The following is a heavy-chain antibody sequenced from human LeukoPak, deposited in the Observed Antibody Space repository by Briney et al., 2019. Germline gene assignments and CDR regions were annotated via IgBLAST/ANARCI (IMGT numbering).Heavy chain of an antibody. J-gene: IGHJ3*01. Sequence: GGPLRLSCSASGFPFNTYAIHWVRQAPGKGLEYVAGISSNGDNTDFADSAKGRFTISRDNSKSTPFLQMNSLRAEDTAVYFCTRDSALLGVAFDLWGQGTVVTVSS. CDR3: TRDSALLGVAFDL. CDR1: GFPFNTYA. D-gene: IGHD2-15*01. CDR2: ISSNGDNT. V-gene: IGHV3-64D*06.